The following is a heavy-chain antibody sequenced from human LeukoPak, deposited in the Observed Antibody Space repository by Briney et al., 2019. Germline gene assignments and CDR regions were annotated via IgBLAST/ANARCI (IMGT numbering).Heavy chain of an antibody. J-gene: IGHJ4*02. D-gene: IGHD3-16*02. CDR2: IWYDGSNK. Sequence: PGRSLRLSCAASGFTFSSYGMHWVRQAPGKGLEWVAVIWYDGSNKYYADSVEGRFTISRDNSKNTLYLQMNSLRAEDTAVYYCAREGYDYVWGSYRQYYFDYWGQGTLVTVSS. CDR3: AREGYDYVWGSYRQYYFDY. CDR1: GFTFSSYG. V-gene: IGHV3-33*01.